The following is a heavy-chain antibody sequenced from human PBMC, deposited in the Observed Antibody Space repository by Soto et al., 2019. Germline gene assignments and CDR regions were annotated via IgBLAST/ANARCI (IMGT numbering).Heavy chain of an antibody. J-gene: IGHJ3*02. D-gene: IGHD2-2*01. Sequence: VGSLRLSCAASGFTFSSYWMHWVRQAPGKGLVWVSRINSDGSSTSYADSVKGRFTISRDNAKNTLYLQMNSLRAEDTAVYYCARAFYCSSTSCYAFDIWVQGTMVTVSS. V-gene: IGHV3-74*01. CDR3: ARAFYCSSTSCYAFDI. CDR1: GFTFSSYW. CDR2: INSDGSST.